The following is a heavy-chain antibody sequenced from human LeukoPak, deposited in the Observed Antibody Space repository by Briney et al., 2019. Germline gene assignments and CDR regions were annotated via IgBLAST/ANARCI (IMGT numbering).Heavy chain of an antibody. D-gene: IGHD3-10*01. V-gene: IGHV4-34*01. CDR1: GGSFSGYY. J-gene: IGHJ4*02. CDR3: ARGVWRRYYGSGSYYLFDY. CDR2: INHSGST. Sequence: ASETLSLTCAVYGGSFSGYYWSWIRQPPGKGLEWIGEINHSGSTNYNPSLKSRVTISVDTSKSQFSLKLSSVTAADTAAYYCARGVWRRYYGSGSYYLFDYWGQGTLVTVSS.